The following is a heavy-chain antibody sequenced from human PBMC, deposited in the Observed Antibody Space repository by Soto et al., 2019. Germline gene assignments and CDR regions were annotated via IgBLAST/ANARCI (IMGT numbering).Heavy chain of an antibody. Sequence: GGSLRLSCAASGFTFSSYAMIWVRQAPGKGLEWVSAISGSGGSTYYADSVKGRFTISRDNSKNTLYLQMNSLRAEDTAVYYCAKDSLPRSSPSDWFDPWGQGTLVTVSS. CDR2: ISGSGGST. CDR1: GFTFSSYA. D-gene: IGHD2-2*01. V-gene: IGHV3-23*01. CDR3: AKDSLPRSSPSDWFDP. J-gene: IGHJ5*02.